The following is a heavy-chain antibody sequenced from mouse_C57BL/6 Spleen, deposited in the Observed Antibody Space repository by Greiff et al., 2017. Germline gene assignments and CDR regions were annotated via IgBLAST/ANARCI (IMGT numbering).Heavy chain of an antibody. D-gene: IGHD2-2*01. J-gene: IGHJ3*01. CDR3: TRGDGYDGSFAY. CDR1: GYTFTDYE. V-gene: IGHV1-15*01. CDR2: IDPETGGT. Sequence: QVQLQQSGAELVRPGASVTLSCKASGYTFTDYEMHWVKQTPVHGLEWIGAIDPETGGTAYNQKFQGKAILTADQSSSTAYMALRSLTSEDSAVYYCTRGDGYDGSFAYWGQGTLVTVSA.